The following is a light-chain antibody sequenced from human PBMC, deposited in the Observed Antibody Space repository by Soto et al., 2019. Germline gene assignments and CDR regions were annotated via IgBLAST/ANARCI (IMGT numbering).Light chain of an antibody. Sequence: EIVLTQSPATLSLSPGERATLSCRASQSISDFLAWYQQKPGQAPRLLIYDASKRATDIPDRFICSGSGTDFTLTISSLEPEDFAVYYCHQRSNWPPFTFGGGTKVEI. CDR2: DAS. J-gene: IGKJ4*01. CDR1: QSISDF. CDR3: HQRSNWPPFT. V-gene: IGKV3-11*01.